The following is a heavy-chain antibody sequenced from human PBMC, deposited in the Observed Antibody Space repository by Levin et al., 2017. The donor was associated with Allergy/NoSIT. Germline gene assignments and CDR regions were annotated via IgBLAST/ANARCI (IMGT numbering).Heavy chain of an antibody. CDR1: GFTFSDAW. CDR2: IQSKRDGGTS. V-gene: IGHV3-15*01. CDR3: HVHWHTAYSGY. D-gene: IGHD2-21*01. J-gene: IGHJ4*02. Sequence: PGGSLRLSCVVSGFTFSDAWMGWVRQAPGRGLEWVGLIQSKRDGGTSEYGAPVKGRFTISRDDSKNTLYLEMKSLKTEDTAVYYCHVHWHTAYSGYWGQGTLVTVSS.